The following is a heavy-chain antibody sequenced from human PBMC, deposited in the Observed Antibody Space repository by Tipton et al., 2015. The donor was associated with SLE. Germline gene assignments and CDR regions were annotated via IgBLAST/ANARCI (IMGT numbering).Heavy chain of an antibody. CDR3: ARRLGSSGFDY. D-gene: IGHD3-22*01. V-gene: IGHV4-59*08. CDR2: IYYSGST. Sequence: TPSLTCTVSGGSISSYYWSWIRQPPGKGLEWIGYIYYSGSTNYNPSLKSRVTISVDTSKNQFSLKLSSVTAADTAVYYCARRLGSSGFDYWGRGTLVTVSS. J-gene: IGHJ4*02. CDR1: GGSISSYY.